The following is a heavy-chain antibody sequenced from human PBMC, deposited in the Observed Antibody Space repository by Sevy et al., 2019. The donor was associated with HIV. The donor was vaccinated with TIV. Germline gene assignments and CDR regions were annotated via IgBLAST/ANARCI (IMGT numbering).Heavy chain of an antibody. CDR3: AAITMVRGVIWGGFDY. V-gene: IGHV3-48*02. CDR2: ISSSSSTI. CDR1: GFTFSSYS. D-gene: IGHD3-10*01. J-gene: IGHJ4*02. Sequence: GGSLRLSCAASGFTFSSYSMNWVRQAPGKGLEWVSYISSSSSTIYYADSVKGRFTISGDNAKNSLYLQMNSLRDEDTAVYYCAAITMVRGVIWGGFDYWGQGTLVTVSS.